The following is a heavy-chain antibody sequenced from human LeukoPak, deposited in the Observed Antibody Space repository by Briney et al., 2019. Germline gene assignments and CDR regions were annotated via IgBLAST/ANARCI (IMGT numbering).Heavy chain of an antibody. V-gene: IGHV3-9*01. CDR1: GFTFDDYA. J-gene: IGHJ4*02. Sequence: GGSLRLSCAASGFTFDDYAMHWVRQAPGKGLEWVSGISWNSGSIGYADSVKGRFTISRDKAKNSLYLQMNSLRAEDTALYYCAKDYSSSWYYFDYWGQGTLVTVSS. CDR2: ISWNSGSI. D-gene: IGHD6-13*01. CDR3: AKDYSSSWYYFDY.